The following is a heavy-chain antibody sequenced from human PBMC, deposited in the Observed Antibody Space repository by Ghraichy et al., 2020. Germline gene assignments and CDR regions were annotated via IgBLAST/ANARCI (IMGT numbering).Heavy chain of an antibody. CDR2: INHSGST. CDR3: ARGVRYSSGWYAKLGLYFDY. D-gene: IGHD6-19*01. V-gene: IGHV4-34*01. J-gene: IGHJ4*02. Sequence: SQTLSLTCAVYGGSFSGYYWSWIRQPPGKGLEWIGEINHSGSTNYNPSLKSRVTISVDTSKNQFSLKLSSVTAADTAVYYCARGVRYSSGWYAKLGLYFDYWGQGTLVTVSS. CDR1: GGSFSGYY.